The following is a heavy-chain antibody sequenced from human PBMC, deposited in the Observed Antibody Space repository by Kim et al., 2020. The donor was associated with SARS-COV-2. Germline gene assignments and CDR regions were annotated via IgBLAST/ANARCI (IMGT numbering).Heavy chain of an antibody. D-gene: IGHD6-13*01. V-gene: IGHV3-23*01. J-gene: IGHJ5*02. CDR3: AKAFIAAAGTLGEFDP. CDR2: ISGSGGST. Sequence: GGSLRLSCAASGFTFSSYAMSWVRQAPGKGLEWVSAISGSGGSTYYADSVKGRFTISRDNSKNTLYLQMNSLRAEDTAVYYCAKAFIAAAGTLGEFDPWGQGTLVTVSS. CDR1: GFTFSSYA.